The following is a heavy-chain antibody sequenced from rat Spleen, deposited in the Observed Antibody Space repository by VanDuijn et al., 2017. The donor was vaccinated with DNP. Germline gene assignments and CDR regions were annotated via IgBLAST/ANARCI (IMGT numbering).Heavy chain of an antibody. Sequence: EVQLVESGGGLVQPGRSLKLSCAASGFTFSDYYMAWVRQTPTKGLEWVTSITNSGANTYYRDSVKGRFIISRDNTKSALYLQMDSLRSEETATYYCASLYYGYNYWGQGVMVTVSS. V-gene: IGHV5S11*01. CDR3: ASLYYGYNY. J-gene: IGHJ2*01. CDR2: ITNSGANT. CDR1: GFTFSDYY. D-gene: IGHD1-9*01.